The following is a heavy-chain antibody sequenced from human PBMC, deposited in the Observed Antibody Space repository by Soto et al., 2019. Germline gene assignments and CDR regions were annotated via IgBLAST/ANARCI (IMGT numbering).Heavy chain of an antibody. V-gene: IGHV3-23*01. D-gene: IGHD1-26*01. CDR3: AKGGRIVATTYNLDV. CDR1: GFTFSTYA. J-gene: IGHJ6*02. Sequence: EVQLLESGGGLVQPGGSLRLSCGASGFTFSTYAMNWVRQAPGKGLEWVAAISGSGGGTYYADSVKGRFTISRDNSKNSRFLHMNSLRAEDRAGYFCAKGGRIVATTYNLDVWGQGTTVAVSS. CDR2: ISGSGGGT.